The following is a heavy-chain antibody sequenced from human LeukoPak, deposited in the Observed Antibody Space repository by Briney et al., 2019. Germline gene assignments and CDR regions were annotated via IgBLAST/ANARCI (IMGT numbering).Heavy chain of an antibody. CDR2: INPNSGGT. V-gene: IGHV1-2*02. J-gene: IGHJ5*02. D-gene: IGHD6-13*01. Sequence: ASVTVSCKASGYIFTGYYMHWVRQAPGQGREWMGWINPNSGGTNYAQKFQGRVTMTRDTFISTAYMELSRLRSDDTAVYYCAREYSSSWYGNWFDPWGQGTLVTVSS. CDR3: AREYSSSWYGNWFDP. CDR1: GYIFTGYY.